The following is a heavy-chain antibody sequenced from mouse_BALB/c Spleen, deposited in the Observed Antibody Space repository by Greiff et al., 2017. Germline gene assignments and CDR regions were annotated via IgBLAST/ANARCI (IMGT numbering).Heavy chain of an antibody. CDR1: GFTFSSYT. J-gene: IGHJ4*01. CDR3: ARITTVAAMDY. Sequence: EVMLVESGGGLVQPGGSLKLSCAASGFTFSSYTMSWVRQTPEKRLEWVAYISNGGGSTYYPDTVKGRFTISRDNAKNTLYLQMSSLKSEDTAMYYCARITTVAAMDYWGQGTSVTVSS. CDR2: ISNGGGST. D-gene: IGHD1-1*01. V-gene: IGHV5-12-2*01.